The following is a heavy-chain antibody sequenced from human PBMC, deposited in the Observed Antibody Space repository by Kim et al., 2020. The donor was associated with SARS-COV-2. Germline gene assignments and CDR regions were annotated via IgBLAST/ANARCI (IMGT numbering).Heavy chain of an antibody. D-gene: IGHD3-16*02. CDR1: GDSLSSDY. V-gene: IGHV4-4*07. CDR3: ASALGH. CDR2: IYTSFLT. J-gene: IGHJ4*02. Sequence: SETLSLTCTVSGDSLSSDYWSFNLQPAGKGLEWIGLIYTSFLTNYNPSLHSRVTMSVDMSKNQFSLKLSSVTAADTAVYYCASALGHWGQGTLVTVSS.